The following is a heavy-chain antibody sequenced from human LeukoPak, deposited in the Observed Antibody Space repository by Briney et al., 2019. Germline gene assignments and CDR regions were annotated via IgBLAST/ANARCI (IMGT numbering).Heavy chain of an antibody. CDR1: GGSFSGYY. J-gene: IGHJ3*02. Sequence: KPSETLSLACAVYGGSFSGYYWSWIRQPPGKGLEWIGEINHSGSTNYNPSLKSRVTISVDTSKNQFSLKLSSVTAADTAVYYCARVGRAAAATPHAFDIWGQGTMVTVSS. CDR3: ARVGRAAAATPHAFDI. V-gene: IGHV4-34*01. CDR2: INHSGST. D-gene: IGHD6-13*01.